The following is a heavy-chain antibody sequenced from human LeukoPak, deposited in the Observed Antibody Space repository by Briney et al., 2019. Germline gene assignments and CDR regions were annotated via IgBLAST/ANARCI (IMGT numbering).Heavy chain of an antibody. CDR3: ARDDSSSVDY. D-gene: IGHD6-6*01. Sequence: SETLSLTCTVSGYSISSGYYWGRIRQPPGKGLEWIGSIYHSGSTYYNPSLKSRVTISVDTSKNQFSLKLSSVTAADTAVYYCARDDSSSVDYWGQGTLVTVSS. V-gene: IGHV4-38-2*02. CDR2: IYHSGST. J-gene: IGHJ4*02. CDR1: GYSISSGYY.